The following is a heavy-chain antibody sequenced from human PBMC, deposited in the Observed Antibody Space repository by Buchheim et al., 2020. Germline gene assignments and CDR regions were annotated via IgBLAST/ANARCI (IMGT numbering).Heavy chain of an antibody. CDR1: GFTFSSYG. CDR2: IWYDGSNK. Sequence: VQVVESGGGLVQPGGSLRLSCAASGFTFSSYGMHWVRQAPGKGLEWVAGIWYDGSNKYYADSVKGRFTISRDNSKNTLYLQMNSLRAEDTAVYYCAKGPGRDGYNYVDYWGQGTL. V-gene: IGHV3-33*06. D-gene: IGHD5-24*01. CDR3: AKGPGRDGYNYVDY. J-gene: IGHJ4*02.